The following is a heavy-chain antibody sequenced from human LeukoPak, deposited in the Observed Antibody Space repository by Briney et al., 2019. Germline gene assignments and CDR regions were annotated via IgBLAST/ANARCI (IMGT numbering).Heavy chain of an antibody. CDR1: GFTFSDYY. CDR3: ARDGSVAATLYYYYGMDV. CDR2: ISSSGSTI. J-gene: IGHJ6*02. Sequence: PEGSLRLSCAASGFTFSDYYMSWIRQAPGKGLEWVSYISSSGSTIYYADSVKGRFTISRDNAKNSLYLQMNSLRAEDTAVYYCARDGSVAATLYYYYGMDVWGQGTTVTVSS. D-gene: IGHD2-15*01. V-gene: IGHV3-11*01.